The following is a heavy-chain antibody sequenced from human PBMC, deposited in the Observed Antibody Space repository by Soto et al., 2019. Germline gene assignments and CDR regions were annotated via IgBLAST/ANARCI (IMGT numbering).Heavy chain of an antibody. J-gene: IGHJ4*02. V-gene: IGHV3-74*01. CDR1: GFTFSRHW. D-gene: IGHD3-10*01. Sequence: EVQLVESGGGLVQPGGSLRLSCAASGFTFSRHWMHWVRLAPGKGPVWVSRVSGDGSTTTYADSVKGRFTISRDNAKSTLYLQMNSLRVEDTAVYFCAKGVVNYGGPELDYWGQGTLVTVSS. CDR2: VSGDGSTT. CDR3: AKGVVNYGGPELDY.